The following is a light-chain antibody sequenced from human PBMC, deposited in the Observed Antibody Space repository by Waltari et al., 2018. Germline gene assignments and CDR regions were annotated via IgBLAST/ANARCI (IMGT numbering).Light chain of an antibody. CDR2: YDS. CDR1: NIERKR. V-gene: IGLV3-21*04. Sequence: SYVLTPPPSVAAAQGETDRVTCGGNNIERKRVHWYQKKPGQAPVLVIFYDSDRPSGIPERFSGSNSGNTATLTISRVEAGDEASYYCHVWHPDVDPGVFGTGTEVTVL. CDR3: HVWHPDVDPGV. J-gene: IGLJ1*01.